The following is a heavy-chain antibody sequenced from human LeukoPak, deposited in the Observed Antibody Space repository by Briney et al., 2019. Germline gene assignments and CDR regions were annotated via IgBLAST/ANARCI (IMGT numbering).Heavy chain of an antibody. D-gene: IGHD3-3*01. CDR3: ARLYYDFWSGYYTSDAFDI. J-gene: IGHJ3*02. V-gene: IGHV4-34*01. Sequence: SETLSLTCAVYGGSFSGYYWSWIRQPPGKGLEWIGEINHSGSTNYNPSLKSRVTISVDTSKNQFSLKLSSVTAADTAVYYCARLYYDFWSGYYTSDAFDIWGQGTMVTVSS. CDR2: INHSGST. CDR1: GGSFSGYY.